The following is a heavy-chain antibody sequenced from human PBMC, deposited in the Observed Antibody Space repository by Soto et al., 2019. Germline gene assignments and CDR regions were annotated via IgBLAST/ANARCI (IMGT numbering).Heavy chain of an antibody. CDR2: IYYGGST. CDR3: ARGRDCSTSSCSLDLRLGYYFDK. CDR1: GGSISSGGYY. D-gene: IGHD2-2*01. V-gene: IGHV4-31*03. J-gene: IGHJ4*02. Sequence: QVQLQESGPGLVKPSQTLSLTCTVSGGSISSGGYYWSWIRQHPGKGLEWIGYIYYGGSTYYNRSLMSRVTISVDTSKNQFSLKLSSVTAADTAVYYCARGRDCSTSSCSLDLRLGYYFDKWGQGTLVTVSS.